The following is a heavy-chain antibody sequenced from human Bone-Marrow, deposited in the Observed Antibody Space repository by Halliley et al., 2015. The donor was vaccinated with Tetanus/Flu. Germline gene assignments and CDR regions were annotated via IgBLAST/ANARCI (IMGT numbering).Heavy chain of an antibody. D-gene: IGHD3-16*02. CDR2: INEDGSER. CDR3: ARDYRYAFDY. Sequence: KGLEYVANINEDGSERYYGDSVKGRFPISRDNAKNSLYLQMNSLRADDTAVYFCARDYRYAFDYWGQGSLVSVSS. J-gene: IGHJ4*02. V-gene: IGHV3-7*01.